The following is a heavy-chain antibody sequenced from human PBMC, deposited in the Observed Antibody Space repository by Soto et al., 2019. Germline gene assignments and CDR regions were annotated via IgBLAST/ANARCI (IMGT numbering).Heavy chain of an antibody. Sequence: QVQLVQSGAEVKKPGSSVKVSCKASGGAFRRYTISWVRQAPGQGLEWMGGITPIFGAANYAQKFEGRVTISADKSTTTAYMELSNLTSEDTAVYYCARHEIAVANSVGMDVWGQGTTVIVSS. D-gene: IGHD6-19*01. CDR1: GGAFRRYT. CDR2: ITPIFGAA. CDR3: ARHEIAVANSVGMDV. J-gene: IGHJ6*02. V-gene: IGHV1-69*06.